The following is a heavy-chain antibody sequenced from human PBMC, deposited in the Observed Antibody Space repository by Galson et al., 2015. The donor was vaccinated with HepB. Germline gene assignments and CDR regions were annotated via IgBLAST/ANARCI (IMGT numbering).Heavy chain of an antibody. J-gene: IGHJ4*02. CDR3: TREHRSAYSALDY. D-gene: IGHD2-21*01. Sequence: LRLACPAYAFAFSIHTMTWARQTPGKGLEWVPTIGATGGARSHADSVKGRFTISRANSENTLYLQMDSLRAEDTALYYCTREHRSAYSALDYWGQGNLVTVSS. CDR2: IGATGGAR. V-gene: IGHV3-23*01. CDR1: AFAFSIHT.